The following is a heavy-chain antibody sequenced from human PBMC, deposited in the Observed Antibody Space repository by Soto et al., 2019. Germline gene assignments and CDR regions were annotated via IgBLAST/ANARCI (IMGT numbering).Heavy chain of an antibody. V-gene: IGHV4-30-4*01. CDR1: GGSISSGDYY. CDR3: ARAGGGYCSSTSCYTPSTETYYYYGMDV. CDR2: IYYSGST. Sequence: PSETLSLTCTVSGGSISSGDYYWSWIRQPPGKGLEWIGYIYYSGSTYYNPSLKSRVTISVDTSKNQFSLKLSSVTAADTAVYYCARAGGGYCSSTSCYTPSTETYYYYGMDVWGQGTTVTVSS. D-gene: IGHD2-2*02. J-gene: IGHJ6*02.